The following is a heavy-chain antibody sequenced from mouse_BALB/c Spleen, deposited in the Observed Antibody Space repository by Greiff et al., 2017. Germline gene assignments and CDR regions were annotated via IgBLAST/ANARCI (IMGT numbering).Heavy chain of an antibody. CDR1: GFTFSSYG. CDR2: INSNGGST. V-gene: IGHV5-6-3*01. Sequence: EVQLVESGGGLVQPGGSLKLSCAASGFTFSSYGMSWVRQTPDKRLELVATINSNGGSTYYPDSVKGRFTISRDNAKNTLYLQMSSLKSEDTAMYYCAREDRYDYAMDYWGQGTSVTVSS. CDR3: AREDRYDYAMDY. D-gene: IGHD2-14*01. J-gene: IGHJ4*01.